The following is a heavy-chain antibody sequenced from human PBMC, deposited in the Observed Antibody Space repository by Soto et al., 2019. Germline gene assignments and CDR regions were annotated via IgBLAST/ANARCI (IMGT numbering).Heavy chain of an antibody. J-gene: IGHJ4*02. CDR1: GGSFSGYY. Sequence: SETLSLTCAVYGGSFSGYYWSWIRQPPGKGLEWIGEINHSGSTNYNPSLKSRVTISVDTSKNQFSLKLSSVTAADTAVYYCARESITMVRGVIIMSFDYWGQGTLVTVSS. V-gene: IGHV4-34*01. CDR3: ARESITMVRGVIIMSFDY. CDR2: INHSGST. D-gene: IGHD3-10*01.